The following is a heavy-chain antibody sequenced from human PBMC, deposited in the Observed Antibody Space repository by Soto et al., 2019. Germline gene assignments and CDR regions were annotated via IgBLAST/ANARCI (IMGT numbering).Heavy chain of an antibody. CDR2: IHSGGDT. CDR3: ARSRTGTTYGGMDV. D-gene: IGHD1-7*01. CDR1: GFAVSSNY. J-gene: IGHJ6*02. Sequence: EVQLVESGGDLVQPGGSLRLSCAASGFAVSSNYMTWVRQAPGKGLEWVSVIHSGGDTHYADSVRGRFTISRDNSKNTLYLQMNSLRAEDTAVYYCARSRTGTTYGGMDVWGQGTTVNVSS. V-gene: IGHV3-66*01.